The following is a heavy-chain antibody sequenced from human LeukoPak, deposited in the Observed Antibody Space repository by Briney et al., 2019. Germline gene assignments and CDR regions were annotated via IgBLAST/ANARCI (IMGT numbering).Heavy chain of an antibody. CDR3: VRDGRFEYSHFYYFDY. CDR2: ISVYNDNR. D-gene: IGHD5-12*01. CDR1: GYTFYSYG. J-gene: IGHJ4*02. V-gene: IGHV1-18*01. Sequence: GASVKVSCKASGYTFYSYGISWVRQAPGQGLEWMAWISVYNDNRRYAQNFQGRVTLTTDKSTSTAYMELRSLKSDDTATYYRVRDGRFEYSHFYYFDYWGQGTQVTVSS.